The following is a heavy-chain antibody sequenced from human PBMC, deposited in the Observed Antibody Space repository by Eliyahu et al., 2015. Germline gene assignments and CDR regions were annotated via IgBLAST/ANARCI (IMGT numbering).Heavy chain of an antibody. V-gene: IGHV4-39*01. Sequence: GWIRQPPGKGLEWGSINYSRGTYYSPSLKSRVTISLDTPKNQFSLRLSSVTAADTAVYYCASLNYDILTGYDYWGQGTLVTASS. D-gene: IGHD3-9*01. J-gene: IGHJ4*02. CDR3: ASLNYDILTGYDY. CDR2: INYSRGT.